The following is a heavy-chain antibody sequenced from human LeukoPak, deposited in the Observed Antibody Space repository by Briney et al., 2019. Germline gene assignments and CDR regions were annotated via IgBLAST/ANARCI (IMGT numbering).Heavy chain of an antibody. CDR1: GGSISSYY. Sequence: PSETLSLTCTVSGGSISSYYWSWIRQPAGKGLEWIGRIYTSGSTNYNPSLKSRVTISVDTSKNQFSLKLSSVTAADTAVYYCARAEDDYGDFLFDYWGQGTLVTVSS. CDR3: ARAEDDYGDFLFDY. CDR2: IYTSGST. J-gene: IGHJ4*02. V-gene: IGHV4-4*07. D-gene: IGHD4-17*01.